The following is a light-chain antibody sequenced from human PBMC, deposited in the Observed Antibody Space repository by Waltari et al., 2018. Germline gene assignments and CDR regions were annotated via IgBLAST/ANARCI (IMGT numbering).Light chain of an antibody. J-gene: IGKJ1*01. CDR3: LQYGTSPWT. CDR1: QSVSSPY. V-gene: IGKV3-20*01. CDR2: SAS. Sequence: EIVLTKSPGTLSLSPGEGASLSCRASQSVSSPYLAWYQQKPGQAPRLLIYSASTRATGIPDTLSGSDTATDFILTIRRLEPEDFAVYYCLQYGTSPWTFGQGTKVEIK.